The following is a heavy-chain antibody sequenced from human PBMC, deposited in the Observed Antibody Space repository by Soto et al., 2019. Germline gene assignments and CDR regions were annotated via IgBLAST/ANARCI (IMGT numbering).Heavy chain of an antibody. V-gene: IGHV1-18*01. Sequence: QVQLVQSGAEVKKPGASVKVSCKASGYTFTSYGISWVRQAPGQGLEWMGWISAYNGNTNHAQQLQGRVTMTTDTSTSTAYSELRSLRSDDTAVYYCARDDQESGGSAGWLDPWGQGTLVTVSS. J-gene: IGHJ5*02. CDR3: ARDDQESGGSAGWLDP. D-gene: IGHD2-15*01. CDR2: ISAYNGNT. CDR1: GYTFTSYG.